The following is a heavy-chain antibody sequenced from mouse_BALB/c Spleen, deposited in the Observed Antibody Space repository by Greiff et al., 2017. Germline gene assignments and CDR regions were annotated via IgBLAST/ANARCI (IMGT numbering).Heavy chain of an antibody. J-gene: IGHJ1*01. V-gene: IGHV1-19*01. D-gene: IGHD1-1*01. CDR2: VNPYNGGT. Sequence: EVQLQQSGPELVKPGASVKMSCKASGYTFTDYYMDWVKQSHGESFEWIGRVNPYNGGTSYNQKFKGKATLTVDKSSSTAYMELNSLTSEDSAVYYCARGGVVARPLWYFDVWGAGTTVTVSS. CDR1: GYTFTDYY. CDR3: ARGGVVARPLWYFDV.